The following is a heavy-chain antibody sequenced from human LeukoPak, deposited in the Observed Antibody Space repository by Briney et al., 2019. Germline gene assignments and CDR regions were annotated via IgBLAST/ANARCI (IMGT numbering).Heavy chain of an antibody. CDR2: MNPNSGNT. V-gene: IGHV1-8*01. Sequence: GASVKVSCKASGYTFTSYDINWVRQATGQGLEWMGWMNPNSGNTGYAQKFQGRVTMTKNTSISTTYMELSSLRSEDTAVYYCARGRATGTTFWFDPWGQGTLVTVSS. CDR3: ARGRATGTTFWFDP. CDR1: GYTFTSYD. D-gene: IGHD1-1*01. J-gene: IGHJ5*02.